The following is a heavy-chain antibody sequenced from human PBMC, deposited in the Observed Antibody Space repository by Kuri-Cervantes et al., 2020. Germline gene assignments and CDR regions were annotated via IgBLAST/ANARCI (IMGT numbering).Heavy chain of an antibody. CDR2: ISSSGSSL. J-gene: IGHJ4*02. D-gene: IGHD6-19*01. CDR1: GFIFSDYY. CDR3: ARDTSYSSGWFS. V-gene: IGHV3-11*01. Sequence: GGSLRLSCAASGFIFSDYYMSWIRQAPGKGLEWVSYISSSGSSLHYGQPVKGRFTISRDNAKKEVYLQMDMLSAGGTAVYYRARDTSYSSGWFSWGQGTLVTVSS.